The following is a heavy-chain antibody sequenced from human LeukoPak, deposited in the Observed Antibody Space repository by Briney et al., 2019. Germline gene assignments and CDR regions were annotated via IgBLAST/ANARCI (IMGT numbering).Heavy chain of an antibody. D-gene: IGHD2-2*01. CDR1: GYSISSGYY. Sequence: PSETLSLTCAVSGYSISSGYYWGWIPQPPGKGLEWIGSIYHSGSTYYNPSLKSRVTISVDTSKNQFSLKLNSVTAADTSLYYCARHVVPAAQSSYMDVWGKGTTVTVSS. V-gene: IGHV4-38-2*01. CDR3: ARHVVPAAQSSYMDV. J-gene: IGHJ6*03. CDR2: IYHSGST.